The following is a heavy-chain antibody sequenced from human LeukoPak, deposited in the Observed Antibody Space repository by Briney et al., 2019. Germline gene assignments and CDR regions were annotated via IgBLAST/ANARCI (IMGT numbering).Heavy chain of an antibody. CDR3: ARGVLLWFGEKYAFDI. Sequence: TSGTLSLTCAVSGGSISSSNWWSWVRQPPGKGLEWIGEIYHSGSTNYNPSLKSRVTISVDTSKNQFSLKLSSVTAADTAVYYCARGVLLWFGEKYAFDIWGQGTMVTVSS. V-gene: IGHV4-4*02. CDR2: IYHSGST. CDR1: GGSISSSNW. J-gene: IGHJ3*02. D-gene: IGHD3-10*01.